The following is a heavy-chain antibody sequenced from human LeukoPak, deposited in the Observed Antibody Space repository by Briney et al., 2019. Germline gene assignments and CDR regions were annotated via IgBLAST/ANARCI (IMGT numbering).Heavy chain of an antibody. D-gene: IGHD1-1*01. Sequence: GASVKVSCKASGYTFTDYYMHWVRQAPGQGLEWMGGIIPIFGTANYAQKFQGRVTITTDESTSTAYMELSSLRSEDTAVYYCASFIGNGFDPWGQGTLVTVSS. CDR3: ASFIGNGFDP. CDR2: IIPIFGTA. J-gene: IGHJ5*02. V-gene: IGHV1-69*05. CDR1: GYTFTDYY.